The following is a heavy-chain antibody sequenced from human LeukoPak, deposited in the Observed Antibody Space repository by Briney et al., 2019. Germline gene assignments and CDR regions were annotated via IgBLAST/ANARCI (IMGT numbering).Heavy chain of an antibody. Sequence: GGSLRLSCAASEFTFSSYTMNWVRQAPGKGLEWVSSISSSGSYIYYTDSVKGRFTISRDNAKNSLYLQMNSLRAEDTTMYYCAREQQLALDYWGQGTLVTVS. J-gene: IGHJ4*02. CDR1: EFTFSSYT. CDR2: ISSSGSYI. V-gene: IGHV3-21*01. D-gene: IGHD6-13*01. CDR3: AREQQLALDY.